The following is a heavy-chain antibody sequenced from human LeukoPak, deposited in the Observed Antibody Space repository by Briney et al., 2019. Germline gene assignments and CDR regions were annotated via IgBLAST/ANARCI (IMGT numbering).Heavy chain of an antibody. D-gene: IGHD3-10*01. J-gene: IGHJ4*02. Sequence: ASVKVSCKASGYTFTSSAMQWVRQARGQRLEWIGWIVVGSGNTNYAQKFQERVTITRDMSTSTAYMELSSLRSEDTAVYYCAAGHMVRGVIISNGYWGQGTLVTVSS. CDR3: AAGHMVRGVIISNGY. CDR2: IVVGSGNT. CDR1: GYTFTSSA. V-gene: IGHV1-58*02.